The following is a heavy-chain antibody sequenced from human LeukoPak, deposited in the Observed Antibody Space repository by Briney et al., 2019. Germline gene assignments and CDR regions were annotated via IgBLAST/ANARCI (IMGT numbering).Heavy chain of an antibody. CDR3: IRDFRSADL. J-gene: IGHJ5*02. CDR2: IYVDGRTT. Sequence: GGSLRLSCVASGFTFSNYWMHWVRQPPGKGLVWVSRIYVDGRTTNYADSVKGRFTISRDNAKNTVYLEMSSLSVEDTATYYCIRDFRSADLWGQGTLVTVTS. CDR1: GFTFSNYW. V-gene: IGHV3-74*01.